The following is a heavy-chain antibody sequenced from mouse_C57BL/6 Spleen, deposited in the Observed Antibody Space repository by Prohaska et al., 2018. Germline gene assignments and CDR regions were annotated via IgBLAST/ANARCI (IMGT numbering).Heavy chain of an antibody. Sequence: EVQLQQSGAELVRPGASVKLSCTASGFNIKDDYMHWVKQRPEQGLEWIGWIDPENGDTEYASKFQGKATITADTSSNTAYLQLSSLTSEDTAVYYCTTFGYYVYWGQGTLVTVSA. CDR2: IDPENGDT. J-gene: IGHJ3*01. CDR1: GFNIKDDY. D-gene: IGHD2-3*01. V-gene: IGHV14-4*01. CDR3: TTFGYYVY.